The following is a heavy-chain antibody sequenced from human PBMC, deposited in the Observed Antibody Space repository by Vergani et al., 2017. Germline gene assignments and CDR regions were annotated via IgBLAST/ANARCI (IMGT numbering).Heavy chain of an antibody. CDR1: GFTFSSYA. CDR2: ISYDGSNK. D-gene: IGHD1-26*01. CDR3: AKRREQLAHYYYYGMDV. Sequence: QVQLVESGGGVVQPGRSLRLSCAASGFTFSSYAMHWVRQAPGKGLEWVAVISYDGSNKYYADSVKGRFTISRDNSKNTLYLQMNSLRAEDTAVYYCAKRREQLAHYYYYGMDVWGQGTTVTVSS. J-gene: IGHJ6*02. V-gene: IGHV3-30-3*02.